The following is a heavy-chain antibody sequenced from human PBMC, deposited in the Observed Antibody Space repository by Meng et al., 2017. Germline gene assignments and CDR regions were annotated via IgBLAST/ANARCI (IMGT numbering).Heavy chain of an antibody. CDR1: GGSISSSNW. J-gene: IGHJ4*02. CDR2: IYHSGST. Sequence: VRLPEPGPGRVKPSGTLSLTCAVSGGSISSSNWWSWVRQPPGKGLEWIGEIYHSGSTNYNPSLKSRVTISVDKSKNQFSLKLSSVTAADTAVYYCARVVAATTLFLDYWGQGTLVTVSS. D-gene: IGHD2-15*01. CDR3: ARVVAATTLFLDY. V-gene: IGHV4-4*02.